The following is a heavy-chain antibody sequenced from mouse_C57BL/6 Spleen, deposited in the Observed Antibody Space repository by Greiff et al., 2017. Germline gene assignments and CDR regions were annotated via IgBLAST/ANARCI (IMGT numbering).Heavy chain of an antibody. CDR2: IHPNSGST. D-gene: IGHD4-1*01. Sequence: QVQLQQPGAELVKPGASVKLSCKASGYTFTSYCMHWVKQRPGQGLEWIGMIHPNSGSTNYNAKFKSKATLTVDKSSSTAYMQLSSLTSEDSAVFYGGSLGRYFDVWGTGTTVTVSS. J-gene: IGHJ1*03. V-gene: IGHV1-64*01. CDR1: GYTFTSYC. CDR3: GSLGRYFDV.